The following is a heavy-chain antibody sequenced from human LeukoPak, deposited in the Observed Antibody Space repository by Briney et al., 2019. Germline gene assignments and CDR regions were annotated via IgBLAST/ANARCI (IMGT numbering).Heavy chain of an antibody. CDR1: GFTFDDYG. CDR2: INWNGGST. J-gene: IGHJ6*03. CDR3: ARNYDSSGYYPPYYYYMDV. D-gene: IGHD3-22*01. V-gene: IGHV3-20*04. Sequence: GGSLRLSCAASGFTFDDYGMSWVRQAPGKGLEWVSGINWNGGSTGYADSVKGRFTISRDNAKNSLYLQMNSLRAEDTAVYYCARNYDSSGYYPPYYYYMDVWGKGTTVTVSS.